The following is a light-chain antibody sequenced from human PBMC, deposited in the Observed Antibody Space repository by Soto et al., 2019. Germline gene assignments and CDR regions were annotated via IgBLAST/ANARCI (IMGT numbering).Light chain of an antibody. CDR3: QSYDSSLSGYV. J-gene: IGLJ1*01. V-gene: IGLV1-40*01. CDR1: SSNFGAGYD. Sequence: VLTQPPSVSGAPVQGVTISCTGSSSNFGAGYDVHWYQQLPGTAPKLLIYGNSNRPSGVPDRFSGSKSGTSASLAITGLQAEDEADYYCQSYDSSLSGYVFGTGTKVTVL. CDR2: GNS.